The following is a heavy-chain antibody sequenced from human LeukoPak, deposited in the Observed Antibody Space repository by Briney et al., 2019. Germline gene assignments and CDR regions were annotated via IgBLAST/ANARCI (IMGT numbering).Heavy chain of an antibody. Sequence: PGGSLRLSCAASGFTFSNAWMSWVRQAPGKGLEWVSSISSSSSYIYYADSVKGRFTISRDNAKNSLYLQMNSLRAEDTAVYYCAREYGSSWYPTNYFDYWGQGTLVTVSS. D-gene: IGHD6-13*01. J-gene: IGHJ4*02. CDR3: AREYGSSWYPTNYFDY. CDR2: ISSSSSYI. V-gene: IGHV3-21*01. CDR1: GFTFSNAW.